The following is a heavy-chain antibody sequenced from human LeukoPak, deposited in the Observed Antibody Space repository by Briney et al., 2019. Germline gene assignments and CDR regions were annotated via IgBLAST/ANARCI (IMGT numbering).Heavy chain of an antibody. CDR3: ASSRFWSGFTVNY. D-gene: IGHD3-3*01. CDR1: GFTVSSNY. V-gene: IGHV3-53*01. Sequence: GGSLRLSCAASGFTVSSNYMSWVRQAPGKGLEWVSVIYSGGSTYYADSVKGRFTISRDNSKNTLYLQMNSLRAEDTAVYYCASSRFWSGFTVNYWGQGTLVTVSS. J-gene: IGHJ4*02. CDR2: IYSGGST.